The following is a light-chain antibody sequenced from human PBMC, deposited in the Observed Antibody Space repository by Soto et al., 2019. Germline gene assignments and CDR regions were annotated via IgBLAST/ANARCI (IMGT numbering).Light chain of an antibody. Sequence: EIVLTQSPGTLSLSPGEKATLSCRASLSVSNSFLAWYQQKPGQAPRLLIYGASSRATGIPDGFSGSGSGTDFTLTISRLEPEDFAVYYCQRYGSSPSWAFGQGTRVEIK. CDR3: QRYGSSPSWA. CDR1: LSVSNSF. CDR2: GAS. J-gene: IGKJ1*01. V-gene: IGKV3-20*01.